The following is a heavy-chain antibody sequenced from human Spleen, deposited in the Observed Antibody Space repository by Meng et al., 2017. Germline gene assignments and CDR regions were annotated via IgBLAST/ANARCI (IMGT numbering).Heavy chain of an antibody. CDR2: INPNSGGT. CDR1: RYTFTGYY. Sequence: QVQLMQSGPEVKKPWASVKVSCKASRYTFTGYYMHWVRQAPGQGLEWMGRINPNSGGTNYAQKFQGRVTMTRDTSISTAYMELSRLRSDDTAVYYCARAVGATIIYWFDPWGQGTLVTVSS. J-gene: IGHJ5*02. CDR3: ARAVGATIIYWFDP. V-gene: IGHV1-2*06. D-gene: IGHD1-26*01.